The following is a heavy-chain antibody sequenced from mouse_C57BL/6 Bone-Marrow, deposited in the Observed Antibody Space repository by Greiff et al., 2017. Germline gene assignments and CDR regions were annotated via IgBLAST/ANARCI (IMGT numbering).Heavy chain of an antibody. CDR2: IYPGSGNT. J-gene: IGHJ3*01. V-gene: IGHV1-76*01. Sequence: QVQLQQSGAELVRPGASVKLSCKASGYTFTDYYINWVKQRPGQGLEWIARIYPGSGNTYYNEKFKGKATLTAEKSSSTAYMQLSSLTSEDSAVYFCARWDTTVGFAYWGQGTLVTVSA. D-gene: IGHD1-1*01. CDR3: ARWDTTVGFAY. CDR1: GYTFTDYY.